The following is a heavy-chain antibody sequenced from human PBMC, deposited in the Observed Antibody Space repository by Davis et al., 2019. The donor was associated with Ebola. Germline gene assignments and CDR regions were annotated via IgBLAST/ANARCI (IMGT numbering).Heavy chain of an antibody. CDR3: ARAVFHEVLDY. J-gene: IGHJ4*02. D-gene: IGHD6-19*01. V-gene: IGHV3-30*04. Sequence: GESLKISCAASGFTFSNYAMHWVRQAPGKGLEWVAVVSHSEREKFYADSVKGRFTISRDNSKNTLYLQMNSLTADDTAVYYCARAVFHEVLDYWGQGTPVTVSS. CDR1: GFTFSNYA. CDR2: VSHSEREK.